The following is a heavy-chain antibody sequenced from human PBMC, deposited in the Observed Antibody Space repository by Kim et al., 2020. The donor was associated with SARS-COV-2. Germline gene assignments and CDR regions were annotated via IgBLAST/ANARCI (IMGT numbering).Heavy chain of an antibody. V-gene: IGHV3-23*01. J-gene: IGHJ4*02. CDR3: AKRGVLRYFDWLKPLNRYYFDY. CDR1: GFTFSSYA. Sequence: GGSLRLSCAASGFTFSSYAMSWVRQAPGKGLEWVSAISGSGGSTYYADSVKGRFTISRDNSKNTLYLQMNSLRAEDTAVYYCAKRGVLRYFDWLKPLNRYYFDYWGQGTLVTVSS. D-gene: IGHD3-9*01. CDR2: ISGSGGST.